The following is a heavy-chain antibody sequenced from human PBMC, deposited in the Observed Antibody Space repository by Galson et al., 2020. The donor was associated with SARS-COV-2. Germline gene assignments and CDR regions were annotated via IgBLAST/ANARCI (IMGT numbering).Heavy chain of an antibody. J-gene: IGHJ2*01. Sequence: QAGGSLRLSCAASGFTFDDNTMHWVRQAPGKGLEWVSLIDYNGGDRWFADSVRGRFTISRDNSKSSLFLQMNSLGPEDTALYYCVRSRSGYRWRFDLWGRGTQVTVSS. CDR3: VRSRSGYRWRFDL. CDR1: GFTFDDNT. V-gene: IGHV3-43*01. D-gene: IGHD3-3*01. CDR2: IDYNGGDR.